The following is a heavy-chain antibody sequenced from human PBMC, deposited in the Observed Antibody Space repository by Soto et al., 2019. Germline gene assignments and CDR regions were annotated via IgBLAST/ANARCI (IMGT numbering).Heavy chain of an antibody. Sequence: EVQLLESGGGLVQPGGSLRLSCAASGFTFNNYAMTWVRQAPGKGLEWVSAISGGGDTTSYADSVKGRFTVSRDGSKNKLYLQVSSLRAEDTALYYCANGRGGSGSLTPRVDFWGQGTLVTVSS. V-gene: IGHV3-23*01. D-gene: IGHD3-10*01. J-gene: IGHJ4*02. CDR3: ANGRGGSGSLTPRVDF. CDR2: ISGGGDTT. CDR1: GFTFNNYA.